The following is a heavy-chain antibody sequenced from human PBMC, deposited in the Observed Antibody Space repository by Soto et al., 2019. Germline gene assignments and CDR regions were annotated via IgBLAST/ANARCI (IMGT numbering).Heavy chain of an antibody. V-gene: IGHV3-74*01. CDR3: ARSYYDSSGSYGRFDY. D-gene: IGHD3-22*01. CDR2: INGDGSAT. Sequence: EAQVVESGGGLVQPGGSLRLSCAASGFTFSTYWMHWVRQAPGKGLVWVSRINGDGSATNYADSVKGRFTISRDNAKNTLYLQMNSLGDDDTAVYYCARSYYDSSGSYGRFDYWGQGTLVTVSS. J-gene: IGHJ4*02. CDR1: GFTFSTYW.